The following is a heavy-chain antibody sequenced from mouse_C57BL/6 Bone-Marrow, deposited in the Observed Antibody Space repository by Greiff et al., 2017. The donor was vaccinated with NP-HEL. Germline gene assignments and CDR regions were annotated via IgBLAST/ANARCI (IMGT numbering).Heavy chain of an antibody. J-gene: IGHJ1*03. CDR1: GYTFTSYW. CDR2: IHPNSGST. CDR3: AMAGKRWYFDV. D-gene: IGHD2-1*01. V-gene: IGHV1-64*01. Sequence: QVQLKQPGAELVKPGASVKLSCKASGYTFTSYWMHWVKQRPGQGLEWIGMIHPNSGSTNYNEKFKSKATLTVDKSSSTAYMQLSSLTSEDSAVYYCAMAGKRWYFDVWGTGTTVTVSS.